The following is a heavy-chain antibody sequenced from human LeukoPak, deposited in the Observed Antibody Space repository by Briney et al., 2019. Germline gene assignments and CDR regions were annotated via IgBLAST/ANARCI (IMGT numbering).Heavy chain of an antibody. V-gene: IGHV3-33*06. J-gene: IGHJ5*02. Sequence: PGGSLRLSCAASGFTFSSYGMHWVRQAPGTGLEWVAVIWSDGSTDHYTDSVKGRFTISRDNSRNALHLQMNSLRVEDTAIYYCVKEAKVAGSVVHNWVDPWGQGTLVTVSS. CDR3: VKEAKVAGSVVHNWVDP. D-gene: IGHD5-12*01. CDR2: IWSDGSTD. CDR1: GFTFSSYG.